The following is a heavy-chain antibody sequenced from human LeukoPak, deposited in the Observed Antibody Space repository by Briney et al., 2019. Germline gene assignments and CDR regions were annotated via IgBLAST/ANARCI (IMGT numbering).Heavy chain of an antibody. V-gene: IGHV3-21*01. Sequence: PGGSLRLSCAASGFPFSSHGMNWVRQAPGKGLEWISSISSSGSYMYYADSVKGRFTISRDNAKNSLYLQMNSLRVEDTAMYYCARDKQVGATQFDIWGQGAMVTVSS. CDR3: ARDKQVGATQFDI. CDR2: ISSSGSYM. CDR1: GFPFSSHG. J-gene: IGHJ3*02. D-gene: IGHD1-26*01.